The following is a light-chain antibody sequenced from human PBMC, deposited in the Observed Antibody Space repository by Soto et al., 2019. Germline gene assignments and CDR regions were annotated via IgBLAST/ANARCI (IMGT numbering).Light chain of an antibody. CDR3: QQTNTFPRS. V-gene: IGKV1D-12*01. Sequence: DIQMTQSPSSVSASVGDRVTITCRASQGINNWLAWYQQRAGEPPKLLIYAASNLHSGVPSRFSGSGSGTDFTLTISSLQPEDFATYYCQQTNTFPRSFGPGTKVDIK. CDR2: AAS. J-gene: IGKJ3*01. CDR1: QGINNW.